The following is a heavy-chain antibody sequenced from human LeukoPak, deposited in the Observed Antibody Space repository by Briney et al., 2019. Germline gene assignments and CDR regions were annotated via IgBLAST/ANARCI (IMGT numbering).Heavy chain of an antibody. CDR2: IHYSGST. CDR1: GGTISSYY. D-gene: IGHD3-9*01. Sequence: PSETLSLTCTVSGGTISSYYWNWIRQPPGKGLEWIGYIHYSGSTKYNPSLKSRVTISVDTSKNQFSLKLSSVTAADTAVYYCARERRYFDWLLIKEYYFDYWGQGTLVTVSS. CDR3: ARERRYFDWLLIKEYYFDY. J-gene: IGHJ4*02. V-gene: IGHV4-59*12.